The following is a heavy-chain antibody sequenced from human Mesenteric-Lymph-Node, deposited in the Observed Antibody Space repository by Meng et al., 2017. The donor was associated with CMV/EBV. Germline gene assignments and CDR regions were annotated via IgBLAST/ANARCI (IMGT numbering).Heavy chain of an antibody. Sequence: GESLKISCAASGFTFSSYGMHWVRQAPGKELEWVAFIRNDESNQYYADSVKGRFTISRDISKNTLYLQMNSLRVEDTAVYYCAKDHPVFDCWGQGTLVTVSS. V-gene: IGHV3-30*02. CDR1: GFTFSSYG. J-gene: IGHJ4*02. CDR2: IRNDESNQ. CDR3: AKDHPVFDC.